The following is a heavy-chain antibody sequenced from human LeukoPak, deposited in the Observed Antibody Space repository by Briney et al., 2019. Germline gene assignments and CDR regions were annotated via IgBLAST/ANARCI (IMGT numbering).Heavy chain of an antibody. D-gene: IGHD5-24*01. J-gene: IGHJ4*02. CDR1: GFTFSSYA. Sequence: GGSLRLSCAASGFTFSSYAMSWVRQAPGKGLEWVSAISGSGGSTYYADPVKGRFTISRDNSKNTLYLQMNSLRAEDTAVYYCARGRDGYNPTADYWGQGTLVTVSS. V-gene: IGHV3-23*01. CDR2: ISGSGGST. CDR3: ARGRDGYNPTADY.